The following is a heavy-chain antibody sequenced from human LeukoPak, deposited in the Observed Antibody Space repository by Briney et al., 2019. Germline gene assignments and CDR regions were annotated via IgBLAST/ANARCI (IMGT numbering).Heavy chain of an antibody. CDR1: GYTFTSYD. J-gene: IGHJ4*02. CDR3: ARDSDDIAAAGKFDY. D-gene: IGHD6-13*01. V-gene: IGHV1-8*03. CDR2: MNPNSGNT. Sequence: GASVKVSCKASGYTFTSYDINWVRQATGQGLEWMGRMNPNSGNTGYAQKFQGRVTITRNTSISTAYMELSSLRSEDTAVYYCARDSDDIAAAGKFDYWGQGTLVTVSS.